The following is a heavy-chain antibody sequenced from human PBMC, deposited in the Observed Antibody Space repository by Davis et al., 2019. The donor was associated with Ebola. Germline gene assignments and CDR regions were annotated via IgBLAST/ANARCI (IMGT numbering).Heavy chain of an antibody. J-gene: IGHJ5*02. CDR2: IYYSGST. D-gene: IGHD6-19*01. CDR1: GGSFSSYH. CDR3: AAWGPRGGLGSRGWYNWFDP. V-gene: IGHV4-59*01. Sequence: SETLSLTCTVSGGSFSSYHWSWIRQPPGKGLEWIGYIYYSGSTNYNPSLKSRVTISVDTSKNQFSLKLSSVTAADTAVYYCAAWGPRGGLGSRGWYNWFDPWGQGTLVTVSS.